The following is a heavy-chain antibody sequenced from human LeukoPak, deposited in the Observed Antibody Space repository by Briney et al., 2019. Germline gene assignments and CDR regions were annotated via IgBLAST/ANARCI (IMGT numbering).Heavy chain of an antibody. J-gene: IGHJ4*02. CDR1: GFTVSNNF. CDR3: ARPSSLDGSGRYYIDY. V-gene: IGHV3-66*01. CDR2: THSDGTT. D-gene: IGHD3-10*01. Sequence: GESLKISCAVSGFTVSNNFMNWVRQAPGKGLEWVSVTHSDGTTYFAYSVQGRFTISRDNSKNTLYLQMNSLRDEDTAVYYCARPSSLDGSGRYYIDYWGQGTLVTVSS.